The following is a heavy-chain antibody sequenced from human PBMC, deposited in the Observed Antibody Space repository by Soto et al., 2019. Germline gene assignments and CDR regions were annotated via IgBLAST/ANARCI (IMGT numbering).Heavy chain of an antibody. D-gene: IGHD2-2*02. Sequence: ASVKVSCKASGYTFTSYGISWVRQAPGQGIEWKGWISAYNGNTKYAQKIQGRVTMTTDTSTSTAYMELRSLRSDDTAVYYFARVALKYCSSTSCYKGASNWFDLWGQGTLVTVSS. CDR2: ISAYNGNT. CDR3: ARVALKYCSSTSCYKGASNWFDL. V-gene: IGHV1-18*01. CDR1: GYTFTSYG. J-gene: IGHJ5*02.